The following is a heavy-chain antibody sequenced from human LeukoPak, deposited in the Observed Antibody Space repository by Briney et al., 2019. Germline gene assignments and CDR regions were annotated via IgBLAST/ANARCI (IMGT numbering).Heavy chain of an antibody. J-gene: IGHJ4*02. D-gene: IGHD2-2*01. CDR1: GFTFSSYV. Sequence: GGSLRLSCAASGFTFSSYVMSWVRQAPGKGLEWVSAISGSGGSTYYADSVKGRFTISRDNSKNTLYLQMNSLRAEDTAVYYCAKGTYCSSTSCYLVDYWGQGTLVTVSS. CDR2: ISGSGGST. CDR3: AKGTYCSSTSCYLVDY. V-gene: IGHV3-23*01.